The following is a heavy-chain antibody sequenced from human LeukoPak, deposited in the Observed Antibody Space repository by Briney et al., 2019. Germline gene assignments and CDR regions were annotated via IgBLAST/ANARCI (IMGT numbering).Heavy chain of an antibody. D-gene: IGHD3-10*01. CDR1: GFTFSSYA. CDR2: ISGSGAST. V-gene: IGHV3-23*01. J-gene: IGHJ4*02. Sequence: GGSLRLSCVASGFTFSSYALNWVRQTPGKGLEWVSTISGSGASTYYADSVKGRFTISRDNAKNSLYVQMNSLRDEDTAVYYCARGLLLWFGELSQPFDYWGRGTLVTVSS. CDR3: ARGLLLWFGELSQPFDY.